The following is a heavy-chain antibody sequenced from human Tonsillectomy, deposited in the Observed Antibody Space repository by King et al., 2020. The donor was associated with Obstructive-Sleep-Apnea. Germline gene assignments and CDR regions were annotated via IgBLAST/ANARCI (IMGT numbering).Heavy chain of an antibody. CDR3: ARVYSTTTCYDY. CDR1: GASISSSSYY. D-gene: IGHD2-2*01. J-gene: IGHJ4*02. CDR2: IYYSGST. V-gene: IGHV4-39*07. Sequence: QLQESGPGLVKSSETLSLTCNVSGASISSSSYYWGWIRQPPGKGLEWIGSIYYSGSTSYNPSLKSRVTISVDTSRTRFSLKLSSVTAAYTAVYYCARVYSTTTCYDYWGQGTLVTVSS.